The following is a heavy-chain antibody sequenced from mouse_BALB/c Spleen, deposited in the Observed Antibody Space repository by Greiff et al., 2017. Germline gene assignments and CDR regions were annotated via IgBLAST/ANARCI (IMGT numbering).Heavy chain of an antibody. J-gene: IGHJ4*01. Sequence: QVQLQQSGAELAKPGASVKMSCKASGYTFTSYWMHWVKQRPGQGLEWIGYINPSTGYTEYNQKFKDKATLTADKSSSTAYMQLSSLTSEDSAVYYCAREKYGNYYAMDYWGQGTSVTVSS. CDR2: INPSTGYT. V-gene: IGHV1-7*01. CDR1: GYTFTSYW. CDR3: AREKYGNYYAMDY. D-gene: IGHD2-10*02.